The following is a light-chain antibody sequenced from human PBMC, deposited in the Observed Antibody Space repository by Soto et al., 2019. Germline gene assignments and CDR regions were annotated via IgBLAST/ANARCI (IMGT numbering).Light chain of an antibody. J-gene: IGKJ1*01. CDR3: QQYNSFPWT. CDR2: KAS. Sequence: DIQMTQSPSTLSASVGDRVTITCRASQSISSWLAWYQQKPGKVPKLLLYKASTLDSGVPSRFSGSGSGTEFTLTISSLQPEDFATYYCQQYNSFPWTFGQGAQVEIK. CDR1: QSISSW. V-gene: IGKV1-5*03.